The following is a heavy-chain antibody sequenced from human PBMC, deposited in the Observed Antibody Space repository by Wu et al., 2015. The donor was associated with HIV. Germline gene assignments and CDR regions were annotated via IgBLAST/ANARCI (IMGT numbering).Heavy chain of an antibody. CDR1: GYTFNRFP. V-gene: IGHV1-69*05. CDR2: VIPLIGTT. Sequence: QVRLLQSGAEVRRPGSSVKVPCLTSGYTFNRFPINWLRQVPGQGLEWMAVVIPLIGTTHYAPKFEGRLTVSTAASATTAYMELRNLTADDTALYFLRREKRAYDDTSHQFLVDYFYAMDVWGQGTVVLVSS. D-gene: IGHD3-22*01. J-gene: IGHJ6*02. CDR3: RREKRAYDDTSHQFLVDYFYAMDV.